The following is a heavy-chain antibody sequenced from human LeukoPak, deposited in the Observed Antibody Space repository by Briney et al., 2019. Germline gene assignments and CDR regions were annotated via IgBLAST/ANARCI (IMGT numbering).Heavy chain of an antibody. V-gene: IGHV3-30*02. J-gene: IGHJ4*02. CDR1: GFIFSNYG. D-gene: IGHD3-22*01. Sequence: GGSLRLSCAASGFIFSNYGMHWVRQAPGKGLQWVAFIRYDGSNKYYADSVKGRFTISRDSSKNTLYLQMNSLGAEDTAVYYCAKDSPDSSGYYKLDYWGQGTLVTVSS. CDR2: IRYDGSNK. CDR3: AKDSPDSSGYYKLDY.